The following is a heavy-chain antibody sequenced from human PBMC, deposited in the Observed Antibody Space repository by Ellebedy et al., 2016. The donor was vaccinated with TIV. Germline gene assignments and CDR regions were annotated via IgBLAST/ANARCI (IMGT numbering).Heavy chain of an antibody. V-gene: IGHV1-3*01. CDR1: GYTFTSYA. D-gene: IGHD6-13*01. CDR3: ARERYSRVELDY. CDR2: INAGNGNT. Sequence: AASVKVSCKASGYTFTSYAMHLARQALGQRLEWMGWINAGNGNTKYSQKFQGRVTITRDTSASTAYMELSSLRSEDTAVYYCARERYSRVELDYWGQGTLVTVSS. J-gene: IGHJ4*02.